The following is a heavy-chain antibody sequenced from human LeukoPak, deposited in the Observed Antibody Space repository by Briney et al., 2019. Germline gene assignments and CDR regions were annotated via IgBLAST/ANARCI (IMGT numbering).Heavy chain of an antibody. Sequence: GASVKVSCKASGYTFTGYYMHWVRQAPGQGLEWMGWINPKSGGTNYAQKFQGRVTMTRDTSISTAYMELSRLRSDDTAVCYCARPAGVSSSWYPDAFDIWGQGTMVTVSS. CDR1: GYTFTGYY. CDR3: ARPAGVSSSWYPDAFDI. J-gene: IGHJ3*02. D-gene: IGHD6-13*01. CDR2: INPKSGGT. V-gene: IGHV1-2*02.